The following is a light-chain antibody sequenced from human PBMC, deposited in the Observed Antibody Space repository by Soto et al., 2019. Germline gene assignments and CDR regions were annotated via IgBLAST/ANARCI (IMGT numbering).Light chain of an antibody. CDR3: CSYAGSSLV. Sequence: QSVLTQPASVSGSPGQSITISCTGTSSDVGSYNPVSWYQQHPGKAPKLMIYEVSKRPSGVSNRFSGSKSGNTASLTISGLQAEDEADYYCCSYAGSSLVFGTGTKVTVL. V-gene: IGLV2-23*02. CDR2: EVS. J-gene: IGLJ1*01. CDR1: SSDVGSYNP.